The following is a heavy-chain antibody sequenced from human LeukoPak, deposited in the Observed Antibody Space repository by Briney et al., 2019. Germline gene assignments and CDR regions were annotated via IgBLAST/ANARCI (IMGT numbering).Heavy chain of an antibody. CDR1: GGSISSYY. V-gene: IGHV4-4*07. J-gene: IGHJ4*02. D-gene: IGHD1-26*01. Sequence: SETLSLTCTVSGGSISSYYWSWIRQPAGKGLEWIGRIYTSGSTNYNASLKSRVSMSVDTSKNQFSLKLSSVTAADTAVFYCAREISGSYREFDYWGQGTLVTVSS. CDR2: IYTSGST. CDR3: AREISGSYREFDY.